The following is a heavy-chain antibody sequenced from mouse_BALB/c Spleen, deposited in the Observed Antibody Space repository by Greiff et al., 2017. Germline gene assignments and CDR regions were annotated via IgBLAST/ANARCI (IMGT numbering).Heavy chain of an antibody. V-gene: IGHV1S29*02. D-gene: IGHD2-4*01. Sequence: VHVKQSGPELVKPGASVKISCKASGYTFTDYNMHWVKQSHGKSLEWIGYIYPYNGGTGYNQKFKSKATLTVDNSSSTAYMELRSLTSEDSAVYYCARDYDDAFAYWGQGTLVTVSA. J-gene: IGHJ3*01. CDR1: GYTFTDYN. CDR2: IYPYNGGT. CDR3: ARDYDDAFAY.